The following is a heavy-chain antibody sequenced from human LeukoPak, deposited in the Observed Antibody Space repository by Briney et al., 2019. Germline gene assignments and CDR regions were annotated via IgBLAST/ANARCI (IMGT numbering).Heavy chain of an antibody. CDR1: GVTSSSYA. CDR3: AKVPPTIFGVVIEIYYFDY. V-gene: IGHV3-23*01. D-gene: IGHD3-3*01. J-gene: IGHJ4*02. CDR2: ISCSGGST. Sequence: GGSLRLSCAAFGVTSSSYAMSWVRQAPGKGLEWVSGISCSGGSTYYADSVKSRFTISRDNSKNTLYLQMNSLRAEDTAVYYCAKVPPTIFGVVIEIYYFDYWGQGTLVTVSS.